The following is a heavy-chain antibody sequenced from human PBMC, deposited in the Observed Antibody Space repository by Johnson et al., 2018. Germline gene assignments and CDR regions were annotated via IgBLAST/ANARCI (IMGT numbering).Heavy chain of an antibody. CDR3: ARGVTGDKHYYYYMDV. D-gene: IGHD7-27*01. CDR1: GFTFSSYS. Sequence: VQLVESGGGLVKPGGSLRLSCAASGFTFSSYSMNWVRQAPGKGLEWVSSISSSSSYIYYADSVKGRFTISRDNAKNSLYLQMNSRRAEDTAVYYCARGVTGDKHYYYYMDVWGKGTTVTVSS. J-gene: IGHJ6*03. CDR2: ISSSSSYI. V-gene: IGHV3-21*01.